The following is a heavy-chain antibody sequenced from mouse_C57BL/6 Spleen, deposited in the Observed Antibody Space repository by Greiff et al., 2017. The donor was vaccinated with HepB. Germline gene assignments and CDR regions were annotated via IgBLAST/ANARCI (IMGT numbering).Heavy chain of an antibody. CDR3: TRGITTRSSHFDY. J-gene: IGHJ2*01. CDR1: GYTFTDYE. D-gene: IGHD2-4*01. Sequence: VQLQQSGAELVRPGASVTLSCKASGYTFTDYEMHWVKQTPVHGLEWIGAIDPETGGTAYNQKFKGKAILTADKSSSTAYMELRSLTSEDSAVYYCTRGITTRSSHFDYWCQGTTLTVSS. CDR2: IDPETGGT. V-gene: IGHV1-15*01.